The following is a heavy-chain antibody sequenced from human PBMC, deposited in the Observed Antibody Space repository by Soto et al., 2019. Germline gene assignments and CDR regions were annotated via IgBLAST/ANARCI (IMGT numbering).Heavy chain of an antibody. V-gene: IGHV4-39*01. CDR1: GGSISSSSYY. D-gene: IGHD3-22*01. Sequence: SETLSLTCTVSGGSISSSSYYWGWIRQPPGKGLEWIGSIYYSGSTYYNPSLKSRVTISVDTSKNQFSLKLSSVTAADTAVYYCARQGPIYYDSSGYYHYFEYWGQGTLVTVSS. J-gene: IGHJ4*02. CDR2: IYYSGST. CDR3: ARQGPIYYDSSGYYHYFEY.